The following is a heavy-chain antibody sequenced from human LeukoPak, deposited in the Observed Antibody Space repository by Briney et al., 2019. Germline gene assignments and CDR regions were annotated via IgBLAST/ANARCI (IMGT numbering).Heavy chain of an antibody. V-gene: IGHV4-59*01. CDR3: ARDEGYSGYDF. D-gene: IGHD5-12*01. CDR1: GGSISRYY. J-gene: IGHJ4*02. CDR2: IYYSGST. Sequence: SETLSLTCTVSGGSISRYYWSWIRQPPGKGLEWIGYIYYSGSTNYNPSLKSRVTISLDTSKTQFSLKVSSVTAADTAVYYCARDEGYSGYDFWGQGTLVTVSS.